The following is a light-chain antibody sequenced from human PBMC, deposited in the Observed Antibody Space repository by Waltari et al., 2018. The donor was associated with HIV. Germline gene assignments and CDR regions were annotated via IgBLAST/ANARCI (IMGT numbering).Light chain of an antibody. J-gene: IGLJ3*02. CDR3: SAWDSSLNVWM. V-gene: IGLV10-54*04. Sequence: QAGLTQPPSVSKALRQTATLTCTGNSNNVGFQGAAWLQQHQGHPPRLLPYRTHNRPSGISERFSVSRSGNTASLTIPGLQPEDEADYYCSAWDSSLNVWMFGGGTKVTVL. CDR1: SNNVGFQG. CDR2: RTH.